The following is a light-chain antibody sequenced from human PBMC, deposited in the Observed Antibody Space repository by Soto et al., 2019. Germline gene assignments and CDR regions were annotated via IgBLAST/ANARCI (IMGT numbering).Light chain of an antibody. V-gene: IGKV3-11*01. CDR1: QSVNNY. Sequence: EVLMTQSPATLSVSPGERATLSCRASQSVNNYLAWYQQTPGQAPRLLIYDASTGATGIPARFSGSGSGTDFTLTISSLEPEDFAVYYCQQRIDWPLTFGGGTKVDIK. J-gene: IGKJ4*01. CDR3: QQRIDWPLT. CDR2: DAS.